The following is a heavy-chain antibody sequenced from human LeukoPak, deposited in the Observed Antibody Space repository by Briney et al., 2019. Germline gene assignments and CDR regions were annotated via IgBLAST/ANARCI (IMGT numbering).Heavy chain of an antibody. D-gene: IGHD1-1*01. J-gene: IGHJ4*02. CDR2: INPNSGGT. V-gene: IGHV1-2*06. CDR1: GYTFTGYY. Sequence: ASVKVSCKASGYTFTGYYMHWVRQAPGQGLEWMGRINPNSGGTNYAQKFQGRVTMTRDTSISTAYMELSRLRSDDTAVYYCARAYLDDPGVDYWGQGTLVTVSS. CDR3: ARAYLDDPGVDY.